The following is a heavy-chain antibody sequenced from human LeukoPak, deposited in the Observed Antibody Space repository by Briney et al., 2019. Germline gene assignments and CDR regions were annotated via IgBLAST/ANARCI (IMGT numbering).Heavy chain of an antibody. Sequence: SETLSLTCAVSGGSISSGGYSWSWIRQPPGKGLEWIGEINHSGSTNYNPSLKSRVTISVDTSKNQFSLKLSSVTAADTAVYYCAREYCSGGSCYGYWGQGTLVTVSS. D-gene: IGHD2-15*01. V-gene: IGHV4-34*01. CDR1: GGSISSGGYS. CDR3: AREYCSGGSCYGY. CDR2: INHSGST. J-gene: IGHJ4*02.